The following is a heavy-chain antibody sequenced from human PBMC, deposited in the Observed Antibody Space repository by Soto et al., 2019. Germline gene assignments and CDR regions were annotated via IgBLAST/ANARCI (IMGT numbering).Heavy chain of an antibody. CDR1: GFTFSSYT. V-gene: IGHV3-23*01. CDR2: ISSSGGST. D-gene: IGHD7-27*01. Sequence: EVQLLESGGGLVQPGGSLRLSCAASGFTFSSYTMSWVRQGPGKGLEWVSGISSSGGSTDYADSVKGRFTISRDNFKNTLYLQMNSLRAEDTAVYYCARGWGDYWGQGTPVTVS. CDR3: ARGWGDY. J-gene: IGHJ4*02.